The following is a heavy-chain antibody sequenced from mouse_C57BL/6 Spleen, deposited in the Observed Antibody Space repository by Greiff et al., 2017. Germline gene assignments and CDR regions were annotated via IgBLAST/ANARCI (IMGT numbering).Heavy chain of an antibody. CDR1: GYTFTDYY. J-gene: IGHJ4*01. Sequence: VQLQQSGPELVKPGASVKISCKASGYTFTDYYMNWVKQSHGKSLEWIGDINPNNGGTSYNQKFKGKATLTVDKSSSTAYMELRSLTAEDSAVYYCARGGSIYYDYDGVSMDYWGQGTSVTVSS. D-gene: IGHD2-4*01. CDR2: INPNNGGT. V-gene: IGHV1-26*01. CDR3: ARGGSIYYDYDGVSMDY.